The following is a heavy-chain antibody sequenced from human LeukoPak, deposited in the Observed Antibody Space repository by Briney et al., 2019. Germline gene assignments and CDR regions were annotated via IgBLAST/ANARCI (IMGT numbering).Heavy chain of an antibody. CDR1: GGSISSYY. D-gene: IGHD3-22*01. CDR3: ARRDSSGYYYY. Sequence: SETLSLTCTVSGGSISSYYWSWIRQPPGKGLEWIGYIYYSGSTNYNPSLKSRVTISVGTSKNQFSLKLSSVTAADTAIYYCARRDSSGYYYYWGQGTLVTVSS. CDR2: IYYSGST. J-gene: IGHJ4*02. V-gene: IGHV4-59*01.